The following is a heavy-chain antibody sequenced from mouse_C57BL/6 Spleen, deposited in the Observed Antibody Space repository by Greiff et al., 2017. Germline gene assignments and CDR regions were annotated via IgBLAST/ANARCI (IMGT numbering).Heavy chain of an antibody. CDR1: GYSITSGYY. Sequence: ESGPGLVKPSQSLSLTCSVTGYSITSGYYWNWIRQFPGNKLEWMGYISYDGSNNYNPSLKNRISITRDTSKNQFFLKLNSVTTEDTATYYCARKSRAMDYLGQGTSVTVSS. CDR2: ISYDGSN. V-gene: IGHV3-6*01. D-gene: IGHD1-1*01. J-gene: IGHJ4*01. CDR3: ARKSRAMDY.